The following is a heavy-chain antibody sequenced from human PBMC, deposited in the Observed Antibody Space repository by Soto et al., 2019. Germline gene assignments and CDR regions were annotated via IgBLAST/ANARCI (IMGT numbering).Heavy chain of an antibody. V-gene: IGHV3-30*18. D-gene: IGHD1-7*01. CDR1: GFTFSSYA. J-gene: IGHJ4*02. CDR3: VKYELSSSFDY. CDR2: ISYDGSDK. Sequence: PGGSLRLSCSASGFTFSSYAMHWVRQAPGKGLECLAVISYDGSDKFYSDSVKGRFTISRDNSKNTLYLQMNSLKPEDTAVYDCVKYELSSSFDYWGQGALVTVSS.